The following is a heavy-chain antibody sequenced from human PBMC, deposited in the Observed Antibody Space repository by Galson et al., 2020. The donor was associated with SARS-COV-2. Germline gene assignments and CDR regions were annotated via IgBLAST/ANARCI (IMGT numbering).Heavy chain of an antibody. J-gene: IGHJ4*02. CDR2: ISGSGGST. V-gene: IGHV3-23*01. CDR3: AKAGLIVVPNFDY. CDR1: VFTFSSYA. Sequence: GGSLRLSCAASVFTFSSYAMSWVRQAPGKGLEWVSAISGSGGSTYYADSVKGRFTISRDSSKSTLYLQMNSLRAEDTAVYYCAKAGLIVVPNFDYWGQGTLVTVSS. D-gene: IGHD1-26*01.